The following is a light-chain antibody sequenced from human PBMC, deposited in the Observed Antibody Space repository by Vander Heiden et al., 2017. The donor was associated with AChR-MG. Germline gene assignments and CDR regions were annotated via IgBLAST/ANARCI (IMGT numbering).Light chain of an antibody. J-gene: IGLJ2*01. CDR2: DNY. Sequence: QSVLTQPPSVSAAPGQSVTISCSGTTSTIGYVYVSWYQQLPGTAPKVRMYDNYKRPSGIPDRFSASKSGTSATLVITGLQTGDESYYYCATWDSSPVFFGGGTKLTVL. CDR3: ATWDSSPVF. CDR1: TSTIGYVY. V-gene: IGLV1-51*01.